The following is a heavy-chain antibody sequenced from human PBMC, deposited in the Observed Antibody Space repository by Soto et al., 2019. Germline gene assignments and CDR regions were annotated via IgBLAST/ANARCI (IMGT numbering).Heavy chain of an antibody. CDR2: ITWNSGSK. V-gene: IGHV3-9*01. D-gene: IGHD3-3*01. Sequence: EVQLVESGGGLVQPGRSLRLSCAASGFTFDDYAMHWVRQPPGKGLEWVSGITWNSGSKDYADSVKGRFTISRDNRKNSLYLQMNSLRGEDTALYYCTTTYRSDDSRVVAYWGQGTLVTVSS. CDR3: TTTYRSDDSRVVAY. CDR1: GFTFDDYA. J-gene: IGHJ4*02.